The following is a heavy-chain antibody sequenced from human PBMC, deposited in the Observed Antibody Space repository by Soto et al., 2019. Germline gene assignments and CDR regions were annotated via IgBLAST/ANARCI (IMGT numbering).Heavy chain of an antibody. J-gene: IGHJ6*02. CDR1: GGSIGRYY. CDR2: IYYSGST. Sequence: PSGTLALTCTVSGGSIGRYYWSCIRQPPGKGLEWIGYIYYSGSTNYNPSLKSRVTISVDTSKNQFSLKLSSVTAADTAVYYCAREQLCLRGRNYYCYGMDVWGQGTTVTVSS. CDR3: AREQLCLRGRNYYCYGMDV. D-gene: IGHD3-16*01. V-gene: IGHV4-59*01.